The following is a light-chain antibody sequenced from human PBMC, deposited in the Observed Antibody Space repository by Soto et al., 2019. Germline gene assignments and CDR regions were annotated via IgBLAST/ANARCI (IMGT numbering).Light chain of an antibody. Sequence: QSVLTQPPSASGTPGQRVTISCSGSSSNIGSNTVNWYQQLPGTAPKLLIYSNNQRPSGVPDRFSGSKSGTSASLAISGIQSEDEAHYYSAAWDDSLNGWVFGGGTQRTV. CDR1: SSNIGSNT. V-gene: IGLV1-44*01. J-gene: IGLJ3*02. CDR2: SNN. CDR3: AAWDDSLNGWV.